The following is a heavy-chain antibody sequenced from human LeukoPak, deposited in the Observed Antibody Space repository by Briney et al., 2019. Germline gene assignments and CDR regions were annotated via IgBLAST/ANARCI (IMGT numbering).Heavy chain of an antibody. Sequence: SETLSLTCDVSGYSISSGYYWGWIRQPPGKGLEWIGSIYHSGSTYYNPSLKSRVTISVDTSKNQFSLKLSSVTAADTAVYYCARYSTDGYVRYWGQGTLVTVSA. CDR2: IYHSGST. V-gene: IGHV4-38-2*01. CDR1: GYSISSGYY. J-gene: IGHJ4*02. D-gene: IGHD2-2*01. CDR3: ARYSTDGYVRY.